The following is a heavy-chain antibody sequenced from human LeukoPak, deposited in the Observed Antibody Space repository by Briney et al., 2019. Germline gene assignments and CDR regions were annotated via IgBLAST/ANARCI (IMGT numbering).Heavy chain of an antibody. V-gene: IGHV1-2*02. J-gene: IGHJ6*03. CDR3: AREGQQLVRDYYYYYYYMDV. D-gene: IGHD6-13*01. CDR1: GYTFTGCY. CDR2: INPNSGGT. Sequence: ASVKVSCKASGYTFTGCYMHWVRRAPGQGHEWMGWINPNSGGTNYAQKFQGRVTMTRDTSISTAYMELSRLRSDDTAVYYCAREGQQLVRDYYYYYYYMDVWGKGTTVTVSS.